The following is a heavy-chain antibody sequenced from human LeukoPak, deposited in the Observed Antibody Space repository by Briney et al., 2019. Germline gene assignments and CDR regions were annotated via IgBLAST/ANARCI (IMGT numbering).Heavy chain of an antibody. CDR2: ISGSGGNT. J-gene: IGHJ4*02. Sequence: PGGSLRLSCAASGFTFSSYAMSWVRQAPGKGLEWVSAISGSGGNTYYAGSVKGRFTISRDNSNNTLYLQMNSLGAEDTAVYYCAKEASGWSYGDYWGQGTLVMVSS. CDR3: AKEASGWSYGDY. V-gene: IGHV3-23*01. CDR1: GFTFSSYA. D-gene: IGHD6-19*01.